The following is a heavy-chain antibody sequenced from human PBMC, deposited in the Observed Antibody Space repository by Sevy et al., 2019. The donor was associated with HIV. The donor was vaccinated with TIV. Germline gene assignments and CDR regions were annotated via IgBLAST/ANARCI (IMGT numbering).Heavy chain of an antibody. D-gene: IGHD3-10*01. V-gene: IGHV1-8*01. J-gene: IGHJ5*02. CDR3: ASGRLMRPRALGGWFDP. Sequence: ASVKVSCKASGYTFTSYDINWVRQATGQGREWMGWRNRNSGNTGYAQKFQGRGTMTRNTSISTAYMELSSLRSEDTAVSYCASGRLMRPRALGGWFDPWGQGTLVTVSS. CDR2: RNRNSGNT. CDR1: GYTFTSYD.